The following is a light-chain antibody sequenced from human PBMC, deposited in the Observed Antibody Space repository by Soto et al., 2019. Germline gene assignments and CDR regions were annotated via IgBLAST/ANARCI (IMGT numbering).Light chain of an antibody. J-gene: IGLJ1*01. CDR3: SSYTSRSTRV. CDR1: SSDVGDYNY. CDR2: DVN. V-gene: IGLV2-14*03. Sequence: QSALTQPASVSGSPGQSSTISCTGTSSDVGDYNYVSWYQQHPGKAPKLMIYDVNNRPSGVSNRFSGSKSGNTASLTISGLQAEAEADYYCSSYTSRSTRVFGTGTQLTVL.